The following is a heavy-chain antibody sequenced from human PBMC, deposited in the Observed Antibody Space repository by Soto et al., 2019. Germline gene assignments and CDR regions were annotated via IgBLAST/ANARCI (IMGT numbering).Heavy chain of an antibody. CDR2: ISAYNGNT. CDR1: GYTFTSYG. V-gene: IGHV1-18*01. Sequence: VASVKVSCKASGYTFTSYGISWVRQAPGQGLEWMGWISAYNGNTNYAQKLQGRVTMTTDTSTSTAYMELRSLRSDDTAVYYCARTAIFGVVMDQNWFDPWGQGTLVTVSS. J-gene: IGHJ5*02. CDR3: ARTAIFGVVMDQNWFDP. D-gene: IGHD3-3*01.